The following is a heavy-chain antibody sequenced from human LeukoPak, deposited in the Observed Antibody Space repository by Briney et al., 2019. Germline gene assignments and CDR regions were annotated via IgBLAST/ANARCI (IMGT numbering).Heavy chain of an antibody. D-gene: IGHD6-13*01. CDR1: GDSISSYY. Sequence: SETLSLTCTVSGDSISSYYWSWIRQPPGKGLEWIGYIYHSGSTNYNPSLKSRVTISADTSKDQFSLKLASVTAADTAVYYCATGYSSTWYYFDYWGQGTLVAVSS. V-gene: IGHV4-59*01. CDR2: IYHSGST. CDR3: ATGYSSTWYYFDY. J-gene: IGHJ4*02.